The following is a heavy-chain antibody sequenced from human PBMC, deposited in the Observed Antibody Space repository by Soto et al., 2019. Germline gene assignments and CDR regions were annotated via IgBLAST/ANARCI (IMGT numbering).Heavy chain of an antibody. CDR3: ARGGGLSVHGMDV. CDR1: GYTFANYA. D-gene: IGHD3-16*01. CDR2: ISAYNGAT. Sequence: VRLVQSGAEVKKPGASVKVSCKASGYTFANYAITWVRQAPGPGLEWMGWISAYNGATHYAQKLQGRVTMTTDTSTSTAYMELRSLGSDDRAVYYCARGGGLSVHGMDVWGQGTTVTVSS. J-gene: IGHJ6*02. V-gene: IGHV1-18*01.